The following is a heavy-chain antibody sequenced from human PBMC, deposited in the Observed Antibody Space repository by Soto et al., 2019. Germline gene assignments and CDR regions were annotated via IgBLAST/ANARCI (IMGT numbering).Heavy chain of an antibody. CDR2: ISSDGSNK. CDR3: AKGESGSYFAY. D-gene: IGHD1-26*01. J-gene: IGHJ4*02. V-gene: IGHV3-30*18. CDR1: GFTFSSYG. Sequence: QVQLVESGGGVVQPGRSLRLSCAASGFTFSSYGMHWVRQAPGKGLEWVAVISSDGSNKYYADSVKGRFTISRDNSKNTLYLQMNSLRAEDTAVYYCAKGESGSYFAYWGQGTLVTVAS.